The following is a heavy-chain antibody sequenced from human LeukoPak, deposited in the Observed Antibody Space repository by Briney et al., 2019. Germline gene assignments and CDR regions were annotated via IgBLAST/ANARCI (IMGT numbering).Heavy chain of an antibody. CDR2: ISGSGDST. J-gene: IGHJ4*02. CDR1: GFTFSSYA. D-gene: IGHD3-10*01. CDR3: GKDIRTYGSGTCRLPTVIFHY. Sequence: GGSLRLSCAASGFTFSSYAMSWVRQAPGKGLEWVSSISGSGDSTFYADSVKGRITISRDNSKSTLYLQMNSLRAEDTAVYYCGKDIRTYGSGTCRLPTVIFHYWGQGTLVTVSS. V-gene: IGHV3-23*01.